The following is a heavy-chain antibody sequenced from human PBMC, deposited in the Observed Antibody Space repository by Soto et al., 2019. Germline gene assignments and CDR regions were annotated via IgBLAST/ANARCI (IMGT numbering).Heavy chain of an antibody. D-gene: IGHD6-6*01. V-gene: IGHV3-30*18. Sequence: QVQLVESGGGVVQPGRSPRLYCAASGITFRNFGMHWVRQAPGKGLEWVAAISSDGSDKYYSDSVKGRFTISRDNSKNTLFLQMNSLRVEDTAVYYCAKGSEAARQELDYWGQGTLVTVSS. CDR3: AKGSEAARQELDY. CDR2: ISSDGSDK. CDR1: GITFRNFG. J-gene: IGHJ4*02.